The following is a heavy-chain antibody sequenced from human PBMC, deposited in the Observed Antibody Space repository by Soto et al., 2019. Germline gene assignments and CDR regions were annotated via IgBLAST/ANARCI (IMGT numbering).Heavy chain of an antibody. CDR1: GASINSYH. D-gene: IGHD6-19*01. J-gene: IGHJ4*02. CDR3: ARHFSSGWSDY. CDR2: IYSSGST. Sequence: SETLSLTCAVSGASINSYHWTWIRQPPGKGLEWIGYIYSSGSTEYNPSLKSRVTISVDTSENHFSLKLSSVTAADTAVYYCARHFSSGWSDYWGLGTLVTVSS. V-gene: IGHV4-59*08.